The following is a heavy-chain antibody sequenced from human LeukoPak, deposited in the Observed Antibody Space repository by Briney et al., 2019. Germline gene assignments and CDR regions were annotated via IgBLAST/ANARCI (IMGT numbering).Heavy chain of an antibody. CDR1: GYTFTSNY. Sequence: ASVKVSCKAFGYTFTSNYMHWVRQAPGQGLEWMGWINPNSGDTKYAQKFQGRVTMTRDTSISTAYMELTRLRSDDTAVYYCARGGLRVMVYRLYYMDVWGKGTTVTVSS. V-gene: IGHV1-2*02. CDR3: ARGGLRVMVYRLYYMDV. J-gene: IGHJ6*03. CDR2: INPNSGDT. D-gene: IGHD2-8*01.